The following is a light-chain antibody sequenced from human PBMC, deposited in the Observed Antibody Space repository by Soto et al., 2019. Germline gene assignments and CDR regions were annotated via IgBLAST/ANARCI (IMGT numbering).Light chain of an antibody. CDR3: QSYDSSLSAYV. J-gene: IGLJ1*01. CDR1: SSNIGAGYD. Sequence: QTVVTQPPSVSGAPGQRVTISCTGSSSNIGAGYDVHWYQQLPGTAPKLLLYGNNNRPSGVPDRFSGSKSGTSASLAITGLQAEDEADYYCQSYDSSLSAYVFGTGTKVTVL. CDR2: GNN. V-gene: IGLV1-40*01.